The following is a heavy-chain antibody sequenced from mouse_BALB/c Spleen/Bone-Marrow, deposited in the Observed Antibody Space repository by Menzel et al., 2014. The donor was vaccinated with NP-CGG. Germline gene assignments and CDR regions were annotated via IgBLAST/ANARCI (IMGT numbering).Heavy chain of an antibody. CDR2: ISNGGGST. Sequence: EVMLVESGGGLVQPGGSLKLSCAASGFTFSSYTMSWVRQTAEKRLEWVAYISNGGGSTYYPDTVKGRLTISRDNAKNTLYLQMSSLKSEDTAMYYCARRVWSRGGDYWGQGTSVTVSS. CDR3: ARRVWSRGGDY. D-gene: IGHD2-10*02. V-gene: IGHV5-12-2*01. CDR1: GFTFSSYT. J-gene: IGHJ4*01.